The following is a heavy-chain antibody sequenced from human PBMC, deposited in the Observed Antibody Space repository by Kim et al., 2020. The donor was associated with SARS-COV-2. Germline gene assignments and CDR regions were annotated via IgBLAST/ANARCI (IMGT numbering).Heavy chain of an antibody. Sequence: GGSLRLSCAASGFTFSSYGMHWVRQAPGKGLEWVAVIWYDGSNKYYADSVKGRFTISRDNSKNTLYLQMNSLRAEDTAVYYCAGTMVRGVIITGYYYYGMAVWGQGTTVTVSS. CDR3: AGTMVRGVIITGYYYYGMAV. J-gene: IGHJ6*02. CDR2: IWYDGSNK. D-gene: IGHD3-10*01. CDR1: GFTFSSYG. V-gene: IGHV3-33*01.